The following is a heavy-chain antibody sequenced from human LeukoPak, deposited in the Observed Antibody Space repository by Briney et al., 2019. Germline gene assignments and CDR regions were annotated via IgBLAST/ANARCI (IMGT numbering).Heavy chain of an antibody. CDR1: GGSISSRNYY. V-gene: IGHV4-39*01. CDR3: ARGRYDFWSGYYTGFHLFDY. Sequence: SETLSLTCSVSGGSISSRNYYWGWIRQSPGKGLEWIGNIYYSGTTYYNPSLKSRVTISVDTSKNQFSLKLSSVTAADTAVYYCARGRYDFWSGYYTGFHLFDYWGQGTLVTVSS. CDR2: IYYSGTT. D-gene: IGHD3-3*01. J-gene: IGHJ4*02.